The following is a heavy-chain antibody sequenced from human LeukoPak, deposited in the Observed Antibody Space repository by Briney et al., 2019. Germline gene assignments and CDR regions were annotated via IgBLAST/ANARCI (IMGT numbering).Heavy chain of an antibody. J-gene: IGHJ5*02. CDR1: GFTFSSST. CDR2: ISSSSNYI. CDR3: AKYGGRSGGWFDP. V-gene: IGHV3-21*04. Sequence: PGGSLRLSCAASGFTFSSSTMNWVRQAPGKGLEWVSSISSSSNYIYYADSVKGRFTISRDNAKNSLYLQMNSLRAEDTAVYYCAKYGGRSGGWFDPWGQGTLVTVSS. D-gene: IGHD3-16*01.